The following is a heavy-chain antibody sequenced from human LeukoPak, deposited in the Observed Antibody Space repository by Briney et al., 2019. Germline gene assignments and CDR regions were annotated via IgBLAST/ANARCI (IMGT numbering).Heavy chain of an antibody. D-gene: IGHD3-16*01. V-gene: IGHV1-69*05. CDR2: IIPIFGTA. J-gene: IGHJ4*02. CDR1: GGTFSSYA. Sequence: SVKVSCKASGGTFSSYAISWVRQAPGQGLEWMGRIIPIFGTANYAQKFQGRVTITTDESTSTAYMELSSLRSEVTAVYYCATTVSGEVIDYWGQGTLVTVSS. CDR3: ATTVSGEVIDY.